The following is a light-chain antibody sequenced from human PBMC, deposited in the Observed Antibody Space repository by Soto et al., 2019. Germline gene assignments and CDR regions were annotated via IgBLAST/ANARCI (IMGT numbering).Light chain of an antibody. J-gene: IGKJ4*01. CDR2: AAS. CDR1: QGISSY. CDR3: QQYYSYPFT. V-gene: IGKV1-8*01. Sequence: AIRMTQSPSSLSASTGDRVTITCRASQGISSYLPWYQQKPGKAPKLLIYAASTLQSGVPSRFSGSGSGTDFTLTISCLQSEDFATYYCQQYYSYPFTFGGGTKVEIK.